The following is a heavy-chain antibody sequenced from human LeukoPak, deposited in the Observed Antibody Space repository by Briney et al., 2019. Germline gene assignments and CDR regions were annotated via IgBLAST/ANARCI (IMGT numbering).Heavy chain of an antibody. Sequence: KPSETLSLTCAVYCESYSGYYWSWIPQPPGKGLTWIGELNHSGTTNYNPSLKSRVTISQDTSKSQFSLMLSSVTAADTAVYYCARGKYDSGGYYLYYWGQGNLVTVSS. CDR3: ARGKYDSGGYYLYY. CDR2: LNHSGTT. V-gene: IGHV4-34*01. D-gene: IGHD3-22*01. J-gene: IGHJ4*02. CDR1: CESYSGYY.